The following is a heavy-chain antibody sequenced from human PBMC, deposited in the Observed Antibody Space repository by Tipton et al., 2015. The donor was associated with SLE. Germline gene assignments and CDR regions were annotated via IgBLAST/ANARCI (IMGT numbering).Heavy chain of an antibody. CDR3: ARAQRLVRWFDP. V-gene: IGHV4-34*01. CDR1: GGSFSGYY. CDR2: INHSGST. D-gene: IGHD6-13*01. Sequence: LRLSCAVYGGSFSGYYWSWIRQSPGKGLEWIGEINHSGSTNYNPSLKSRVTISVGTSKKQFSLKVSSVTAADTAVYYCARAQRLVRWFDPWGQGTLVTVSS. J-gene: IGHJ5*02.